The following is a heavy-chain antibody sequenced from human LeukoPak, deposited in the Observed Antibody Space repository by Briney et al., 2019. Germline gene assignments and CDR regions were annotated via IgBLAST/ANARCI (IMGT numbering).Heavy chain of an antibody. J-gene: IGHJ6*03. CDR3: TRGGVYMDV. Sequence: GGSLRLSCAASGFTFSSFAMNWVRQAPGKGLEWVGFIRSKSHGGTTEYAVSVRGRFTVSRDESKSIAYLQMNSLKTEDTAVYYCTRGGVYMDVWGKGTTATVSS. V-gene: IGHV3-49*04. CDR2: IRSKSHGGTT. CDR1: GFTFSSFA.